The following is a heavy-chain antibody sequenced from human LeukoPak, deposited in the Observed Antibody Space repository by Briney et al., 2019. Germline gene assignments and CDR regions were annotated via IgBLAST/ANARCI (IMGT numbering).Heavy chain of an antibody. Sequence: PGGSLGLSCAAPGFTFSSYAMHWVRQAPGKGLEWVAVISYNGYNKYYADSVKGRFTISRDNSKKTLYLQMSSLRGEDTAVYYCAREVEAFDIWGQGTMVTVSS. V-gene: IGHV3-30-3*01. CDR1: GFTFSSYA. CDR3: AREVEAFDI. CDR2: ISYNGYNK. J-gene: IGHJ3*02.